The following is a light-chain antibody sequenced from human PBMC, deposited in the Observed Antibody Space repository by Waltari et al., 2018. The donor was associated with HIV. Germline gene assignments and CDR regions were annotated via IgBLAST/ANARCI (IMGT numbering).Light chain of an antibody. J-gene: IGLJ2*01. Sequence: NFMLTQPHSVAESPGETVTISCTRSCGNIGSYFVSWYQRRPGRAPTTLIYEEDKRPSGVPDRFSGSIDGSSDSAYLTVSGLETEAESYYYLRAYCLTNVVFGGGTKLTVL. CDR3: RAYCLTNVV. CDR2: EED. V-gene: IGLV6-57*04. CDR1: CGNIGSYF.